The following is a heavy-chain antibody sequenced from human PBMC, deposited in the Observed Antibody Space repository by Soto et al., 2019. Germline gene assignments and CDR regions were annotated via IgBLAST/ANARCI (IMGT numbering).Heavy chain of an antibody. V-gene: IGHV1-69*02. CDR1: GGTFSSYT. D-gene: IGHD3-10*01. CDR3: ARGVYYGSGSYFHYYGMDV. CDR2: IIPILGIA. J-gene: IGHJ6*02. Sequence: QVQLVQSGAEVKKPGSSVKVSCKASGGTFSSYTISWVRQAPGQGLEWMGRIIPILGIANYAQKFQGRVTITADKXXSXAXXELSSLRSEDTAVYYCARGVYYGSGSYFHYYGMDVWGQGTTVTVSS.